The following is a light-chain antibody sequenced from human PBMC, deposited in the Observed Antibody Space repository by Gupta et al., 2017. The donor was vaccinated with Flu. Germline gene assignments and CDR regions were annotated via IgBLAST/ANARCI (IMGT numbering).Light chain of an antibody. CDR2: GVS. Sequence: GDRVAITCRAGQTISISVKLYQQKPGRAPKLLIYGVSSEQIGIPSRFSGRGSGTEFTVSLSILSPDYVSDYSCPQTDSSWSTFG. V-gene: IGKV1-39*01. CDR1: QTISIS. J-gene: IGKJ2*01. CDR3: PQTDSSWST.